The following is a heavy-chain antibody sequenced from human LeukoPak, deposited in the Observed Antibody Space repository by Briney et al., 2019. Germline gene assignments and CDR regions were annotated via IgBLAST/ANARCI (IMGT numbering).Heavy chain of an antibody. CDR3: ATDTATEARHI. D-gene: IGHD2-21*02. Sequence: PGGSLRLSCVASGLTFSNAWMTWVRQASGKGLEWVGLIRSKTDGGTTDYAAPLKDRFTILRDDSKSTLFLQMNSLKADDTAVYYCATDTATEARHIWGQGTTVTVSS. CDR2: IRSKTDGGTT. V-gene: IGHV3-15*01. J-gene: IGHJ3*02. CDR1: GLTFSNAW.